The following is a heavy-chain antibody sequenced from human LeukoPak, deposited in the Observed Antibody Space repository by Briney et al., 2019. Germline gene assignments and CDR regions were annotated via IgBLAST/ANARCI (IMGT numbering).Heavy chain of an antibody. CDR3: AKPRSQYSSGWVDY. Sequence: GGSLRLSCAASGFTFSSYAMHWVRQAPGKGLEWVAVISYDGSNKYYADSVKGRFTISRDNSKNTLYLQMNSLRAEDTAVYYCAKPRSQYSSGWVDYWGQGTLVTVSS. D-gene: IGHD6-19*01. CDR2: ISYDGSNK. V-gene: IGHV3-30*04. CDR1: GFTFSSYA. J-gene: IGHJ4*02.